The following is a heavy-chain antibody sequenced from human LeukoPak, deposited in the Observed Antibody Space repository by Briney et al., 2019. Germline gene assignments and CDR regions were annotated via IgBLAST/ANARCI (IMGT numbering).Heavy chain of an antibody. CDR1: GFSFDGYA. D-gene: IGHD6-13*01. V-gene: IGHV3-23*01. J-gene: IGHJ4*02. CDR2: ISASGENT. CDR3: AKVETAAAATLRGFDY. Sequence: GGSLRLSCAASGFSFDGYALSWVRQAPGKGLEWVSSISASGENTFYASSVKGRFTISRDNSKNTLFLQMNSLRAEDTAEYYCAKVETAAAATLRGFDYWGQGTLVTVSS.